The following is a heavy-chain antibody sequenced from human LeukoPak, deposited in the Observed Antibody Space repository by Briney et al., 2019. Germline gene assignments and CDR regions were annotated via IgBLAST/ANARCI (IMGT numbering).Heavy chain of an antibody. CDR1: GGSISSNNYY. CDR3: ARGVVVITTGGVWFDP. V-gene: IGHV4-39*02. J-gene: IGHJ5*02. CDR2: LYHTGSA. Sequence: SETLSLTCTVSGGSISSNNYYWGWIRQPPGKGLEWIGSLYHTGSAYYNPSLKSRVTISMDVSKNHFSLKLSSVTAADTAVYYCARGVVVITTGGVWFDPWGQGTLVTVSS. D-gene: IGHD3-22*01.